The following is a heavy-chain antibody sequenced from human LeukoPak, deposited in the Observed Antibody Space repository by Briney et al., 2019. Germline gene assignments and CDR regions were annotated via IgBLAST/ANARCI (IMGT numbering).Heavy chain of an antibody. J-gene: IGHJ3*01. CDR2: IKKDGSEE. V-gene: IGHV3-7*01. CDR3: ARSNPNRNALDL. D-gene: IGHD1-14*01. CDR1: GFTLNSYL. Sequence: GGSLRLSCAASGFTLNSYLMSWVRQAPGRGLEWVANIKKDGSEESYLDSVKGRFTASRDNAKNSLFLQMNSLRGEDTAVYYCARSNPNRNALDLWGQGTMVTISS.